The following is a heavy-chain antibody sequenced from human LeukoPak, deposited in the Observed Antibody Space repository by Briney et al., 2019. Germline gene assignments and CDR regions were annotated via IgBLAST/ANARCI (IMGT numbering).Heavy chain of an antibody. Sequence: SETLSLTCAVSGVYFNNYYWSWFLQPPRKELEWIGEINHSGYTNDSPSLKSRVTLSIDTSRKQFSLNLRSVTVADTGIYYWTRMTTRHDYWGQGTLVTVSS. D-gene: IGHD4-17*01. CDR3: TRMTTRHDY. CDR1: GVYFNNYY. V-gene: IGHV4-34*01. J-gene: IGHJ4*02. CDR2: INHSGYT.